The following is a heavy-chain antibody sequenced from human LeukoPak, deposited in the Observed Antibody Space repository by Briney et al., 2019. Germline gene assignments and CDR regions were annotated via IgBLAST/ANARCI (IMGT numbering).Heavy chain of an antibody. CDR3: AKGPADYYYYYYMDV. Sequence: GGSLRLSCAASGFTFSSYGMHWVRQAPGKGLEGVAVICYDGSNKYYADSVKGRFTISRDNSKNTLYLQMNSLRAEDTAVYYCAKGPADYYYYYYMDVWGKGTTVTVSS. CDR2: ICYDGSNK. CDR1: GFTFSSYG. J-gene: IGHJ6*03. V-gene: IGHV3-33*06. D-gene: IGHD1-14*01.